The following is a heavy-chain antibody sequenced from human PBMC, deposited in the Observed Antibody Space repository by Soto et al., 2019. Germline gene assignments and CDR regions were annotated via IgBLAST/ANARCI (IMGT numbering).Heavy chain of an antibody. J-gene: IGHJ1*01. CDR3: AKDYGSGTYFIGYFQH. V-gene: IGHV3-23*01. Sequence: GGSLRLSCAASGFTFSSYAMSWVRQAPGKGLEWVSSISGSGGSTYYADSVKGRFTISRDNSKNRLYLQMNSLRAEDTAVYSCAKDYGSGTYFIGYFQHWGQGTLVTVSS. D-gene: IGHD3-10*01. CDR2: ISGSGGST. CDR1: GFTFSSYA.